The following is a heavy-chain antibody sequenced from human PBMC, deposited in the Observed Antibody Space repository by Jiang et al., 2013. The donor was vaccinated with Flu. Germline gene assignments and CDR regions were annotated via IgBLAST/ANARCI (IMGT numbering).Heavy chain of an antibody. Sequence: GSGLVKPSQTLSLTCTVSGGSISSGSYYWSWIRQPAGKGLEWIGRIYTSGSTNYNPSLKSRVTISVDTSKNQFSLKLSSVTAADTAVYYCARDSGDSGYDLGLDYWGQGTLVTVSS. CDR2: IYTSGST. V-gene: IGHV4-61*02. J-gene: IGHJ4*02. CDR1: GGSISSGSYY. D-gene: IGHD5-12*01. CDR3: ARDSGDSGYDLGLDY.